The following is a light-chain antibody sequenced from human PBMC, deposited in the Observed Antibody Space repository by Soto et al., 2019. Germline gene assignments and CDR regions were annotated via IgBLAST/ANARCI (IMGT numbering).Light chain of an antibody. V-gene: IGKV1-5*01. J-gene: IGKJ2*01. Sequence: DTQMTQSPATLSASIGDRATVTCRASLSISTYLAWYQQKSGKAPKLLIYDASSLARGVPSRFSGSGSGTEFTLTISRLQPDDFATYYCQQYNSYPYTFGQGTKLEIK. CDR3: QQYNSYPYT. CDR1: LSISTY. CDR2: DAS.